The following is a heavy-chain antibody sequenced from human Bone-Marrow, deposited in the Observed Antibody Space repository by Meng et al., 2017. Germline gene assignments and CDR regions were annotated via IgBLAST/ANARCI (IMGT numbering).Heavy chain of an antibody. CDR3: ARDPSNTSGRYAYFDY. Sequence: QLHLVQSGAEVKKPGASVKVSCKASGYTFTHHGISWIRQAPGQGLEWMGWISCYNGDTNYAQKFQGRVTMTTDTSTSTAYMDLRSLRPDDTAVYYCARDPSNTSGRYAYFDYWGQGTLVTVSS. V-gene: IGHV1-18*01. CDR1: GYTFTHHG. D-gene: IGHD6-19*01. CDR2: ISCYNGDT. J-gene: IGHJ4*02.